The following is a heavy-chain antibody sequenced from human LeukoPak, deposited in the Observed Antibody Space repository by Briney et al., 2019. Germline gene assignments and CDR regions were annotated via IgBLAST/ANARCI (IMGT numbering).Heavy chain of an antibody. D-gene: IGHD2-2*01. Sequence: PGGSLRLSCAASRFIFSSYGMHWVRQSPGKGLEWVSFIRYDGSSKYYADSVKGRFTISRDNSKNTLYLQMNSLRGEDTAVYYCAKDIDCSGTSCPKTYDYWGQGTLVTVSS. J-gene: IGHJ4*02. CDR2: IRYDGSSK. V-gene: IGHV3-30*02. CDR3: AKDIDCSGTSCPKTYDY. CDR1: RFIFSSYG.